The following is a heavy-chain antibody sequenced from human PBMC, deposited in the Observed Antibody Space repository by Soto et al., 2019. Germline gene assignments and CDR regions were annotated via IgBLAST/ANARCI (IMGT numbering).Heavy chain of an antibody. J-gene: IGHJ3*02. D-gene: IGHD3-22*01. CDR3: ARGGGYYDGSGYNHRDACDS. CDR1: GGSISSYY. CDR2: IYYSGST. Sequence: SETLSLTCTISGGSISSYYWSWIRQPPGKGLEWIGYIYYSGSTNYNPSLKSRVTISVDTSKNQFSLKLSSVTAADTAVYYCARGGGYYDGSGYNHRDACDSWGQGTRVTVS. V-gene: IGHV4-59*01.